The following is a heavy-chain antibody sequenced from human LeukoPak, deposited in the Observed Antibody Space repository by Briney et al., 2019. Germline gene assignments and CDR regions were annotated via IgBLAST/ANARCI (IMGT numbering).Heavy chain of an antibody. D-gene: IGHD3-22*01. Sequence: PGGSLRLSCAASGFTFDDYAMHWVRQAPGKGLEWVSGISWNSGSIGYADSVKGRFTISRDNAKNSLYLQMNSLRAEDTAVYYCARAPYYSHVEFYFDYWGQGTLVTVSS. CDR3: ARAPYYSHVEFYFDY. CDR2: ISWNSGSI. J-gene: IGHJ4*02. CDR1: GFTFDDYA. V-gene: IGHV3-9*01.